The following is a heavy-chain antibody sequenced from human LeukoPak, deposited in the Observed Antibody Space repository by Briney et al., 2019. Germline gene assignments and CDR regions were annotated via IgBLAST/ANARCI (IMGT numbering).Heavy chain of an antibody. D-gene: IGHD4-11*01. Sequence: GGSLRLSCAVSGFSIRSSWMSWVRQTPGKGLEWVADMNEDGSVTWYADSVKGRFTVSRDNTKNSVDLQMSSLRAEDTAVYYCARDHGPYSNYYYYMDVWGKGTTVTVSS. CDR2: MNEDGSVT. J-gene: IGHJ6*03. CDR1: GFSIRSSW. CDR3: ARDHGPYSNYYYYMDV. V-gene: IGHV3-7*01.